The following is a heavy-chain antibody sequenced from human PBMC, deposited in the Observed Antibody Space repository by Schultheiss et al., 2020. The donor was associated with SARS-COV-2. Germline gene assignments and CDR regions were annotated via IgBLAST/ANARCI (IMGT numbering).Heavy chain of an antibody. CDR2: IWYDGSNK. Sequence: GGSLRLSCAASGFTFSSYGMHWVRQAPGKGLEWVAVIWYDGSNKYYADSVKGRFTISRDNSKNTLYLQMNSLRAEDTAVYYCAREYYDFWSGPVYYFDYWGQGTLVTVSS. V-gene: IGHV3-33*01. D-gene: IGHD3-3*01. J-gene: IGHJ4*02. CDR3: AREYYDFWSGPVYYFDY. CDR1: GFTFSSYG.